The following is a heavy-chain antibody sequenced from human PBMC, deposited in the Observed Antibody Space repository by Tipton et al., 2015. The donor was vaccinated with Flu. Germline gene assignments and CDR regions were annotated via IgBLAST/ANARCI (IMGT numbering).Heavy chain of an antibody. CDR2: IYWDDDQ. CDR1: GFSLNTSGVG. V-gene: IGHV2-5*02. J-gene: IGHJ4*02. Sequence: LVKPTQTLTLTCTFSGFSLNTSGVGVGWVRQPPGKAPEWLAVIYWDDDQTSSPSLKNRLTITKDTSNNHVVLTVTNMDPLDTATYYCVYRRGSYNRSGYYCLDYWGQGTLVTVSS. D-gene: IGHD3-22*01. CDR3: VYRRGSYNRSGYYCLDY.